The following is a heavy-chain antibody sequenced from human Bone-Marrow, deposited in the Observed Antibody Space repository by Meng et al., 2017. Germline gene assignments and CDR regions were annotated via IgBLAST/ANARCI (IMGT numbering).Heavy chain of an antibody. Sequence: ASVKVSCKASGYTFTSYYMHWVRQAPGQGLEWMGIINPSGGSTSYAQKFQGRVTMTRDTSTSTVYMELSSLRSEDTAVYYCARWHPSRSVDLSNWFDPWGQGTLVTVSS. CDR2: INPSGGST. J-gene: IGHJ5*02. CDR1: GYTFTSYY. V-gene: IGHV1-46*01. CDR3: ARWHPSRSVDLSNWFDP. D-gene: IGHD5-12*01.